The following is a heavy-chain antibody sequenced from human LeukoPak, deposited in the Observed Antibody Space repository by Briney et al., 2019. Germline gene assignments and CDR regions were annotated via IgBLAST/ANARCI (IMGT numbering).Heavy chain of an antibody. Sequence: SETLSLTCAVYGGSFSGYYWSWIRQPPGKGLEWIGEINHSGSTNYNPSLKSRVTISVDTSKNQFSLKLSSVTAADTAVYYCARARHCDSSGCYIWGQGTMVTVSS. CDR1: GGSFSGYY. CDR3: ARARHCDSSGCYI. CDR2: INHSGST. V-gene: IGHV4-34*01. J-gene: IGHJ3*02. D-gene: IGHD3-22*01.